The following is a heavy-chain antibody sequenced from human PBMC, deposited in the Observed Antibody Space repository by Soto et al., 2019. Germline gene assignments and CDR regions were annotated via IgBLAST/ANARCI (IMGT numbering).Heavy chain of an antibody. CDR3: ARGVGSSPPRY. J-gene: IGHJ4*02. V-gene: IGHV4-59*01. Sequence: SETLSLTCTISGGSISVYYWSWIRQSPRQGLEWIGYVYDNGRPYYSPSLKSRVTISADTSKNQISLKLTSATTADTAVYYCARGVGSSPPRYWGRGTLVTVSS. CDR1: GGSISVYY. D-gene: IGHD3-9*01. CDR2: VYDNGRP.